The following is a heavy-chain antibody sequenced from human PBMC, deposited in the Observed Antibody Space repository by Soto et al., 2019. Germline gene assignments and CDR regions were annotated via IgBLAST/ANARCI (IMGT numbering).Heavy chain of an antibody. D-gene: IGHD4-4*01. J-gene: IGHJ4*02. CDR2: ISVSGGTT. Sequence: GFLGLSFAASGFTFSNYAMCWVRQAPGKGLEWVSAISVSGGTTYYADSVKGRFTDSRDNSKNTVYLQMNSLRAEETTVYYCAKDSDYSDSSMNFDYWGQGTLVTVPS. CDR1: GFTFSNYA. V-gene: IGHV3-23*01. CDR3: AKDSDYSDSSMNFDY.